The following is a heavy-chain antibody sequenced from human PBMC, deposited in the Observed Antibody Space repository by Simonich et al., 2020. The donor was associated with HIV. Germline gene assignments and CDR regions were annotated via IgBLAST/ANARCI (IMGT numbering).Heavy chain of an antibody. CDR1: DGSFSGYQ. J-gene: IGHJ3*02. CDR3: ASLWGNAFDI. D-gene: IGHD3-16*01. CDR2: IYYRGGP. Sequence: QVQLQQWGAGLLKPSETLSLTCAVYDGSFSGYQWSWIRQPPEKGLEWIGYIYYRGGPNHNPSPKNRVTISVDTSKNQFSLKLSSVTAADTAVYYCASLWGNAFDIWGQGTMVTVSS. V-gene: IGHV4-34*11.